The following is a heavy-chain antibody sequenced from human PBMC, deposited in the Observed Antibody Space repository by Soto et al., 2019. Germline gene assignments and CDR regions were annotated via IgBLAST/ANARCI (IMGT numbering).Heavy chain of an antibody. Sequence: QVQLQESCSGLVKPSETLSLSCTVSGDSISSYYWSWFRQSPGKRMEWIGYVHHSWGSSYNPSLQSRVAISLDTSKSQFSLKVTSVTATDTAVYYCARHGFGPLHGLVDVWGQGTTVTVSS. V-gene: IGHV4-59*08. CDR3: ARHGFGPLHGLVDV. D-gene: IGHD3-10*01. CDR2: VHHSWGS. J-gene: IGHJ6*02. CDR1: GDSISSYY.